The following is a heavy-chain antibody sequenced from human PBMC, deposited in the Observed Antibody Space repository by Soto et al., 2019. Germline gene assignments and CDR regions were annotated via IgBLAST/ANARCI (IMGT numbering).Heavy chain of an antibody. Sequence: SLRLSCAASEFSFDDYAMSWVRQAPGKGLEWVSSITYTGVSTYYVDSVKGRFTISRDNSKDTLYLQMNSLRAEDTAIYYCAKASVWYPYFDSWGQGTLVTVSS. D-gene: IGHD6-13*01. CDR2: ITYTGVST. V-gene: IGHV3-23*01. CDR3: AKASVWYPYFDS. CDR1: EFSFDDYA. J-gene: IGHJ4*02.